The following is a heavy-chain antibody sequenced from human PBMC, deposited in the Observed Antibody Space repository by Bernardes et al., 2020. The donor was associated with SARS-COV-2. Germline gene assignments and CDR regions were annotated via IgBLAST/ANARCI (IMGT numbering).Heavy chain of an antibody. Sequence: GGSPRLSCAASGFTFSSYGMHWVRQAPGKGLEWVAVISYAGNNTYYAASVKGRFTISRDNSKHTLYLQMNSLRAEDTAVYYCAKDQEFYDFWSGYYTRDYYHYGMDVWGQGTTVTVSS. CDR2: ISYAGNNT. V-gene: IGHV3-30*18. CDR3: AKDQEFYDFWSGYYTRDYYHYGMDV. CDR1: GFTFSSYG. D-gene: IGHD3-3*01. J-gene: IGHJ6*02.